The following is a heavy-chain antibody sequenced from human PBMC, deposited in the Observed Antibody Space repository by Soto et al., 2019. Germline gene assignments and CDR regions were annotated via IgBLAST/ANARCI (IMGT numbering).Heavy chain of an antibody. Sequence: GASVKPSCKACGYTIRSYGIGWVRQAPRQGLEWMGWISGYNGDANYAQRFQGRVSMTIDTSTTTAYMELRTLTPDDTAVYYCAKNGQPPYYYYGLDVWGQGTTVTVSS. CDR3: AKNGQPPYYYYGLDV. D-gene: IGHD2-8*01. CDR1: GYTIRSYG. CDR2: ISGYNGDA. J-gene: IGHJ6*02. V-gene: IGHV1-18*01.